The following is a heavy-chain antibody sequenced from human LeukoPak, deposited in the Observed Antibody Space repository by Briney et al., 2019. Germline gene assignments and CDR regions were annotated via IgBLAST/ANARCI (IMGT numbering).Heavy chain of an antibody. CDR3: ASPAPYYDILTGYYS. CDR1: GYTFTSYV. CDR2: MNPNSGKT. D-gene: IGHD3-9*01. V-gene: IGHV1-8*03. J-gene: IGHJ4*02. Sequence: ASVKVSCKASGYTFTSYVINWVRQATGQGLEWMGWMNPNSGKTGYAQKFQGRVTITRNTSISTAFMELSSLRSEDTAVYYCASPAPYYDILTGYYSWGQGTLVTVSS.